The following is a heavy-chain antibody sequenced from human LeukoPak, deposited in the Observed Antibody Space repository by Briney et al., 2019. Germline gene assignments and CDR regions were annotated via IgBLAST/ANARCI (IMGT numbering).Heavy chain of an antibody. CDR1: GYSFTGYY. CDR3: AREEDSSWSLDY. J-gene: IGHJ4*02. V-gene: IGHV1-46*01. Sequence: ASVKVSCKASGYSFTGYYIHWVRQAPGQGPEWMGRINPNPGSTSYAQKFQGRVTMTRDTSTSTVYMELSSLRSEDTAVYYCAREEDSSWSLDYWGQGTLVTVSS. CDR2: INPNPGST. D-gene: IGHD6-13*01.